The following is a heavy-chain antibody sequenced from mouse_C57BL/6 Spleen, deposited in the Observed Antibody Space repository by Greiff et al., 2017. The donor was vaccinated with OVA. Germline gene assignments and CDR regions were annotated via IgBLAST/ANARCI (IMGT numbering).Heavy chain of an antibody. CDR3: ARGARFAY. Sequence: QVQLQQPGAELVKPGASVKLSCKASGYTFTSYWMQWVKQRPGQGLEWIGEIAPSDDYTNYNQKFKGKAPLTVDTSSSPAYMQLSSRTAEDSAFYYCARGARFAYWGQGTLVTVSA. D-gene: IGHD3-1*01. V-gene: IGHV1-50*01. CDR1: GYTFTSYW. CDR2: IAPSDDYT. J-gene: IGHJ3*01.